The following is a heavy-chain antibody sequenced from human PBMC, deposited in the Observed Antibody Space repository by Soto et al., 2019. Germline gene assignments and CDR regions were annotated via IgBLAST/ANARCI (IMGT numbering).Heavy chain of an antibody. CDR1: GYTFTSYG. V-gene: IGHV1-2*04. CDR2: INPNSGGT. D-gene: IGHD6-19*01. J-gene: IGHJ3*02. CDR3: ARSQWLIGDAFDI. Sequence: GASVKVSCKASGYTFTSYGISWVRQAPGQGLEWMGWINPNSGGTNYAQKFQGWITMTRDTSISTAYMELSRLRSDDTAVYYCARSQWLIGDAFDIWGQGTMVTVSS.